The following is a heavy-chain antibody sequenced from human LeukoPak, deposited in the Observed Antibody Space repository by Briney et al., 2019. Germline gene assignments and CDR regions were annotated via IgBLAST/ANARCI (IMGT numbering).Heavy chain of an antibody. J-gene: IGHJ4*02. D-gene: IGHD4-11*01. CDR2: INSDGSST. CDR3: ARDSADSNGLY. CDR1: GFTFSSYW. V-gene: IGHV3-74*01. Sequence: GGSLRLSCAASGFTFSSYWMHWVRQAPGEGLVWDSRINSDGSSTSYADSVKGRFTISRDNAKNTLYLQMNSLRAEDTAVYYCARDSADSNGLYWGQGTLVTVSS.